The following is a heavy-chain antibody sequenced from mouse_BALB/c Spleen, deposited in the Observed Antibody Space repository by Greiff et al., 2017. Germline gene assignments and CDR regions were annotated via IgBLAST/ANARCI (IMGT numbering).Heavy chain of an antibody. J-gene: IGHJ3*01. Sequence: EVQLVESGGGLVQPKGSLKLSCAASGFTFNTYAMNWVRQAPGKGLEWVARIRSKSNNYATYYADSVKDRFTISRDDSQSMLYLQMNNLKTEDTAMYYCVRQRGLRAWFAYWGQGTLVTVSA. CDR1: GFTFNTYA. CDR3: VRQRGLRAWFAY. CDR2: IRSKSNNYAT. V-gene: IGHV10-1*02. D-gene: IGHD3-1*01.